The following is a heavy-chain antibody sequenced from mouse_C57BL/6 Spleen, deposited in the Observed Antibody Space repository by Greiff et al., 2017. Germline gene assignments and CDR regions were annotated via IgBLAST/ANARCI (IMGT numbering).Heavy chain of an antibody. V-gene: IGHV2-2*01. CDR3: ARNGYYYGTYWYFDV. D-gene: IGHD1-1*01. CDR2: IWSGGST. Sequence: QVQLQQSGPGLVQPSQSLSITCTVSGFSLTSYGVHWVRQSPGKGLAWLGVIWSGGSTDYNAAFISRLSISKDNSKSQVFFKMNSLQADDTAIYYCARNGYYYGTYWYFDVWGTGTTVTVSS. J-gene: IGHJ1*03. CDR1: GFSLTSYG.